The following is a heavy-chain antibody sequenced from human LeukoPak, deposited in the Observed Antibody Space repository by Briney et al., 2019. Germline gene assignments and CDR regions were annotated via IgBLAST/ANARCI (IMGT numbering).Heavy chain of an antibody. V-gene: IGHV4-39*07. J-gene: IGHJ4*02. CDR3: ARDAGSSNSDY. Sequence: PSETLSLTCTVSGGSISSSSYHWGWIRQPPGKGLEWIGNMYYSGGVYHNPSLNPSLKSRVTISIDTSKNQFSLNLRSVTAADTAVYYCARDAGSSNSDYWGQGTLVTVSS. D-gene: IGHD6-13*01. CDR1: GGSISSSSYH. CDR2: MYYSGGV.